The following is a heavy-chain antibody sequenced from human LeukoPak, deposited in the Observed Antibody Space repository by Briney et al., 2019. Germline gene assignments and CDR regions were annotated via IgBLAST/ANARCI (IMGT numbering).Heavy chain of an antibody. J-gene: IGHJ4*02. CDR2: VNPNSGGT. Sequence: ASVKVSCKASGYTFTGHYIHWVRQAPGQGLEWMGWVNPNSGGTNYAQKFQGRVTMTRDTSISTAYMDLSSLRSDDTAVYYCVRDNYGIGDYWGQGTLVTVSS. CDR3: VRDNYGIGDY. CDR1: GYTFTGHY. V-gene: IGHV1-2*02. D-gene: IGHD4-11*01.